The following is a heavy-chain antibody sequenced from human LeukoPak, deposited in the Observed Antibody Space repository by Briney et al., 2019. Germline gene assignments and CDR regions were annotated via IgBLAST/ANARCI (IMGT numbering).Heavy chain of an antibody. D-gene: IGHD2-15*01. CDR1: GFTVSSNY. J-gene: IGHJ5*02. CDR2: INHSGST. Sequence: GSLRLSCAASGFTVSSNYMSWVRQAPGKGLEWIGVINHSGSTNYNPSLKSRVTISVDTSKNQFSLKLSSVTAADTAVYYCARGRPQDIVVVVAATSRGGWFDPWGQGTLVTVSS. V-gene: IGHV4-34*01. CDR3: ARGRPQDIVVVVAATSRGGWFDP.